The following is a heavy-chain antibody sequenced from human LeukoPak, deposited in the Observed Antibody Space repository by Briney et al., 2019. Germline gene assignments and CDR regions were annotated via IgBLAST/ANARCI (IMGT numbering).Heavy chain of an antibody. J-gene: IGHJ4*02. D-gene: IGHD6-19*01. Sequence: SETLSLACTVSGGSISSSSNYWSWIRPPPGKGLEWIGSIYYSGTTYYNPSLKSRVTISVDTSKNQFSLKLSSVTAADTAVYYCARQMRTTLAGPNLDYWGQGTLVTVSS. CDR2: IYYSGTT. CDR3: ARQMRTTLAGPNLDY. V-gene: IGHV4-39*01. CDR1: GGSISSSSNY.